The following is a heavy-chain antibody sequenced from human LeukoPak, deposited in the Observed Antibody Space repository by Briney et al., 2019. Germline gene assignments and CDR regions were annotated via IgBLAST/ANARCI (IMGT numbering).Heavy chain of an antibody. CDR3: ARAGGVKTAALDLDY. Sequence: PSETLSLTCTVSGGSISDYSWSWIRQPPGKGLEWIGNIYYSGSANHNPSLKSRVTISRDMSKNQFSLKLTSVTTADTAVYYCARAGGVKTAALDLDYWGQGTLVTVSS. D-gene: IGHD6-25*01. V-gene: IGHV4-59*01. J-gene: IGHJ4*02. CDR1: GGSISDYS. CDR2: IYYSGSA.